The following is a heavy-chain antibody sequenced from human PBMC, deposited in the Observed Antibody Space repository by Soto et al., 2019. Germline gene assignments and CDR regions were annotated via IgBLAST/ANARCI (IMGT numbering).Heavy chain of an antibody. CDR1: GGSFSGYY. CDR2: IYYSGST. V-gene: IGHV4-34*09. D-gene: IGHD6-6*01. Sequence: PSEPLSLTCAVYGGSFSGYYWSWIRQLPGKGLEWIGYIYYSGSTYYNPSLKSRVNISVDTYKNQFSLKLSSVTAADTAVYYCARVIAARRNGWFDPWGQGTLVTVSS. CDR3: ARVIAARRNGWFDP. J-gene: IGHJ5*02.